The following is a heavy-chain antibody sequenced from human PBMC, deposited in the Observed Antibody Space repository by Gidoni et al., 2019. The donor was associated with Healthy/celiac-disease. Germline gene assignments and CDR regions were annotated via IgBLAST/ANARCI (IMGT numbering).Heavy chain of an antibody. D-gene: IGHD3-16*02. CDR2: ISSSSSYI. V-gene: IGHV3-21*01. CDR3: ARQRDFYVWGSYRYSPFDY. Sequence: EVQLVESGGGMVKPGGSLRLSCAASGFTFSSYSMNWVRQAPGKGLEWVSSISSSSSYIYYADSVKGRFTISRDNAKNSLYLQMNSLRAEDTAVYYCARQRDFYVWGSYRYSPFDYWGQGTLVTVSS. CDR1: GFTFSSYS. J-gene: IGHJ4*02.